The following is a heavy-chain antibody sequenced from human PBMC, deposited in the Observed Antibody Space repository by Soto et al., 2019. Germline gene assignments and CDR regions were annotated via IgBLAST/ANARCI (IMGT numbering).Heavy chain of an antibody. J-gene: IGHJ4*02. CDR2: VHGGGST. Sequence: VLLVESGGGLIQPGGSLRLSCAASGFTVSNNHMTWVRQAAGKGLELVSFVHGGGSTSYADSVKGRFTISRDNSKNTLYLQMDSLRAEETAIYYCAGRLTTAASLDYWGRGTLVTVSS. D-gene: IGHD3-16*01. CDR1: GFTVSNNH. V-gene: IGHV3-53*01. CDR3: AGRLTTAASLDY.